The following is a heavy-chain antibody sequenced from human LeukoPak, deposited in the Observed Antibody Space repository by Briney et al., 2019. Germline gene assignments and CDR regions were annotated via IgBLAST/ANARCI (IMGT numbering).Heavy chain of an antibody. V-gene: IGHV4-59*01. CDR1: GDSIRNYY. D-gene: IGHD3-10*01. CDR3: SAGGSNCYGGHNRFDH. CDR2: VDKSGST. Sequence: PSETLSLTCSVSGDSIRNYYGSWLRQSPGKGLEWIGYVDKSGSTNYNPSFKSRVIVSSDTSRNEFSLNLHSVTAADTAIYYCSAGGSNCYGGHNRFDHWGQGTRVSVSS. J-gene: IGHJ5*02.